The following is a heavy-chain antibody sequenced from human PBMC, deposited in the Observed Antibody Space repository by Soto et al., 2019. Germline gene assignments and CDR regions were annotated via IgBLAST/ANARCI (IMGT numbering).Heavy chain of an antibody. CDR1: GFTFSSYA. Sequence: GGSLRLSCAASGFTFSSYAMHWVRQAPGKGLECVAVISYDGSNKYYADYVKGRFTISRDNSKNTLYLQMNSLRAEDTAVYYCARDSHNYYDSSGFNWFDPWGQGTLVTVSS. CDR3: ARDSHNYYDSSGFNWFDP. V-gene: IGHV3-30-3*01. J-gene: IGHJ5*02. CDR2: ISYDGSNK. D-gene: IGHD3-22*01.